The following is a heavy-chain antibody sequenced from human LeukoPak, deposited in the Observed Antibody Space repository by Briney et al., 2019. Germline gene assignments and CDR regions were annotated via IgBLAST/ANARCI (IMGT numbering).Heavy chain of an antibody. CDR2: IYTSGST. Sequence: SETLSLTCTVSGGSISSYYWSWIRQPAGKGLEWIGRIYTSGSTNYNPSLKSRVTMSVDTSKNQFSLKLSSVTAADTAVYDCARHGYCSSTSCYGDTFDIWGQGTMVTVSS. D-gene: IGHD2-2*01. V-gene: IGHV4-4*07. CDR3: ARHGYCSSTSCYGDTFDI. CDR1: GGSISSYY. J-gene: IGHJ3*02.